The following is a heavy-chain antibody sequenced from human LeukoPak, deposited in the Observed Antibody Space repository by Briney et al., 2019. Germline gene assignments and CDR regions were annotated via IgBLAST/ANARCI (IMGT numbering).Heavy chain of an antibody. CDR1: GFIFSSSA. CDR2: ITGSGGST. CDR3: ARLELEPPRDDY. Sequence: GGSLRLSCAASGFIFSSSAMSWVRQAPGKGLEWVSFITGSGGSTSYADSVKGRLTISRDNAKNSLYLQMNSLRAEDTAVYYCARLELEPPRDDYWGQGTLVTVSS. J-gene: IGHJ4*02. D-gene: IGHD1-14*01. V-gene: IGHV3-23*01.